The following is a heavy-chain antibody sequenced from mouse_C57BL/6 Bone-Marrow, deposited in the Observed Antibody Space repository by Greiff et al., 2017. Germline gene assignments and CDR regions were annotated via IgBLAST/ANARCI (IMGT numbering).Heavy chain of an antibody. CDR3: ARGFITTVVATSYFDV. D-gene: IGHD1-1*01. CDR2: ILPGSGST. V-gene: IGHV1-9*01. CDR1: GYTFTGYW. Sequence: VQLQQSGAELMKPGASVKLSCKATGYTFTGYWIEWVKQRPGHGLEWIGEILPGSGSTNYNEKFKGKATFTADTSSNTAYMQLSSLTTADSAIYYCARGFITTVVATSYFDVWGTGTTVTVSS. J-gene: IGHJ1*03.